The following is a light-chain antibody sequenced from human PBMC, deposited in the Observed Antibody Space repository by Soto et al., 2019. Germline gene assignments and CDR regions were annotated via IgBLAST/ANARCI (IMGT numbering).Light chain of an antibody. Sequence: EIMMTQSPATLSVSPGERATLSCRASQSVTRNLAWYQQKPGQAPRLLIYGASTRATGIPDRFSGSGSGTEFTLTIRSLQSEDFAVYYCHQYNQWPLWTFGQGTKVDIK. CDR2: GAS. V-gene: IGKV3-15*01. CDR3: HQYNQWPLWT. J-gene: IGKJ1*01. CDR1: QSVTRN.